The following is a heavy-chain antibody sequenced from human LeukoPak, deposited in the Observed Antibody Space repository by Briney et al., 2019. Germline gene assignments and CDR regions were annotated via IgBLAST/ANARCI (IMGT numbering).Heavy chain of an antibody. CDR2: IHTNGNT. CDR1: GFTVSSTF. D-gene: IGHD3-3*01. Sequence: GGSLRLSCAASGFTVSSTFMSWVRQAPGKGLEGVSGIHTNGNTYYADSVKGRFTISIDNSKNIVHLQMNDVRVEDTAVYYCAKVGTIFGVVIIPPDAFDIWGQGTMVTVSS. V-gene: IGHV3-66*01. CDR3: AKVGTIFGVVIIPPDAFDI. J-gene: IGHJ3*02.